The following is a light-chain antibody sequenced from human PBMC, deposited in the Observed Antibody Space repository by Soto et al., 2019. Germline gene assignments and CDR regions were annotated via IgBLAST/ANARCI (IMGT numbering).Light chain of an antibody. CDR3: QHYNSWPRTWT. CDR2: GAS. CDR1: QSVSIN. V-gene: IGKV3-15*01. Sequence: EIVMTQSPATLSVSPLEIATLSFMASQSVSINLAWYQQKPGQAPRLLIYGASTRATGIPARFSGSGSGTEFTLTISSLQSEDFAVYHCQHYNSWPRTWTFGQGTKVDI. J-gene: IGKJ1*01.